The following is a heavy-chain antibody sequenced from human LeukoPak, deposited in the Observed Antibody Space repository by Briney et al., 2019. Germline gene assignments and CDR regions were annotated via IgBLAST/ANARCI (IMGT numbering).Heavy chain of an antibody. J-gene: IGHJ1*01. V-gene: IGHV4-39*07. D-gene: IGHD1-26*01. Sequence: SETLSLTCTVSGASINSDTYYWGWIRQPPGKGLEWIGTHSHSGSAYYNPSLRSRITMSLDTSENQLSLKLYSVTAADTAVYYCARDLRRGSYYSYFQHWGQGTLVTVSS. CDR3: ARDLRRGSYYSYFQH. CDR2: HSHSGSA. CDR1: GASINSDTYY.